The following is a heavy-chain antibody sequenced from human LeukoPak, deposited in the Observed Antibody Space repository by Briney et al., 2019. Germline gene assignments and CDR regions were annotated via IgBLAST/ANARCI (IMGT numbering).Heavy chain of an antibody. CDR1: GGSFSGCY. V-gene: IGHV4-34*01. Sequence: SETLSLTCAVYGGSFSGCYWSWIRQPPGKGLEWIGEINHSGSTNYNPSLKSRVTISVDTSKNQFSLKLSSVTAADTAVYYCARGRWGSFDYWGQGTLVTVSS. D-gene: IGHD3-16*01. J-gene: IGHJ4*02. CDR2: INHSGST. CDR3: ARGRWGSFDY.